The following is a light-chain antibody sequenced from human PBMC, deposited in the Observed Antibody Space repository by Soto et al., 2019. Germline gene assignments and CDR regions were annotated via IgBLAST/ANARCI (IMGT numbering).Light chain of an antibody. CDR3: AAWDDSLNGYV. J-gene: IGLJ1*01. Sequence: QSALTQPPSASGTPGQRVTISCSGSSSNIGGNSVNWYQQLPGTAPKRLIYSNDQRPSGVPDRFSGSKSGTSVSLAISGLQSEDEADYYCAAWDDSLNGYVFGPGTKLTVL. CDR2: SND. CDR1: SSNIGGNS. V-gene: IGLV1-44*01.